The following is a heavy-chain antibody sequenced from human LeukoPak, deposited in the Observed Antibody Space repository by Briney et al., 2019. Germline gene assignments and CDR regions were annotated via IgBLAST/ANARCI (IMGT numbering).Heavy chain of an antibody. Sequence: SETLSLTCSVSGGSITHYYWSWIRQHPGKGLEWIGYIYYSGSTNYNPSLKSRVTISVDTSKIRFSLKLSSVTAADTAVYYCARTQRGYNYGYQYYYYGLDVWGQGTTVTVSS. D-gene: IGHD5-18*01. CDR2: IYYSGST. V-gene: IGHV4-59*01. CDR1: GGSITHYY. CDR3: ARTQRGYNYGYQYYYYGLDV. J-gene: IGHJ6*02.